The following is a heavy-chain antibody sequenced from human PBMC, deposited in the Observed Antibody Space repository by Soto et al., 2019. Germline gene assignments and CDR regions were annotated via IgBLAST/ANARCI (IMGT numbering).Heavy chain of an antibody. CDR2: VHYSGST. Sequence: SETLSLTCTVSGVSVSTENHYWSWIRQSPGKGLEWIGYVHYSGSTNYHPSLKGRVLISIGKSKRQFSLELRSVTAADTAVYFRARGRNYGGSGYFFEHYMDYWGQGTPVT. CDR3: ARGRNYGGSGYFFEHYMDY. V-gene: IGHV4-61*01. CDR1: GVSVSTENHY. J-gene: IGHJ4*02. D-gene: IGHD3-22*01.